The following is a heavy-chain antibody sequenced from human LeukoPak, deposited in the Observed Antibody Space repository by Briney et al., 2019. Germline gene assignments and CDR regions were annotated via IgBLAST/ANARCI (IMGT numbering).Heavy chain of an antibody. D-gene: IGHD3-3*01. CDR2: MNPNSGNT. CDR1: GYTFTSYD. Sequence: GASVKVSCKASGYTFTSYDINWVRRATGQGLEWMGWMNPNSGNTGYAQKFQGRVTMTRNTSISTAYMELSSLRSEDTAVYYCARGRGSSYYDFWSGYLYMFDYWGQGTLVTVSS. J-gene: IGHJ4*02. CDR3: ARGRGSSYYDFWSGYLYMFDY. V-gene: IGHV1-8*01.